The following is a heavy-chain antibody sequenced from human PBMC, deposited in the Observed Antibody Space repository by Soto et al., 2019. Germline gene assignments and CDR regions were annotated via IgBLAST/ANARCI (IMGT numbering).Heavy chain of an antibody. Sequence: GAAMKLSCKASGYTFTSYGMHWVLQAPVQRREWRGWINAGKGRTKYSQKFQGRVNITRDKSANTAYMGLSSLRSEDTAVYYCARTYYDILTGYSPNPFDYWGQGTLVTVSS. CDR1: GYTFTSYG. CDR3: ARTYYDILTGYSPNPFDY. CDR2: INAGKGRT. V-gene: IGHV1-3*01. D-gene: IGHD3-9*01. J-gene: IGHJ4*02.